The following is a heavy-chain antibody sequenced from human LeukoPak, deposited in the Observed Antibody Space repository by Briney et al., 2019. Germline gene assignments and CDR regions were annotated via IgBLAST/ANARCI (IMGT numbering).Heavy chain of an antibody. CDR3: VRRSMVRGRYNWSDP. J-gene: IGHJ5*02. Sequence: GSLRLSCAASGFTFSNFWMGWVRQAPGKGLEWIGSIYYSGSTYYNPSLKGRVTISVYTSKNQFSLKLSSVTAADTAVYYCVRRSMVRGRYNWSDPWGQGTLVTVSS. CDR2: IYYSGST. CDR1: GFTFSNFW. D-gene: IGHD3-10*01. V-gene: IGHV4-39*01.